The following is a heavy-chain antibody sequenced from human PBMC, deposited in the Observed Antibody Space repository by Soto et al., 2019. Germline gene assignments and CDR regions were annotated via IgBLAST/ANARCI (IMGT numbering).Heavy chain of an antibody. CDR2: VYPGRSA. CDR1: GSSISSGHY. D-gene: IGHD1-26*01. Sequence: SETLSLTCTVSGSSISSGHYWGWIRQPPGRGLEWIGSVYPGRSADHTPSLESRVTISVDTSKNQFSLKLTSVTAADTAVYYCARDRGGATSSFDYWGQGSLVTVSS. J-gene: IGHJ4*02. V-gene: IGHV4-38-2*02. CDR3: ARDRGGATSSFDY.